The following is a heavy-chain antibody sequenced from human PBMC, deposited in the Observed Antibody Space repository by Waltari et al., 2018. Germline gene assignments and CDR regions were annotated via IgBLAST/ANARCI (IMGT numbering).Heavy chain of an antibody. CDR1: GYSFTSYW. D-gene: IGHD3-9*01. CDR3: ARHGYDILTGYYPSYYYGMDV. CDR2: IYPGDSDT. J-gene: IGHJ6*02. V-gene: IGHV5-51*01. Sequence: EVQLVQSGAEVKKPGESLKISCKGSGYSFTSYWIGWVRQMPGKGLEWMGIIYPGDSDTRYSPSFQGQVTISADKSISTAYLQWSSLKASDTAMHYCARHGYDILTGYYPSYYYGMDVWGQGTTVTVSS.